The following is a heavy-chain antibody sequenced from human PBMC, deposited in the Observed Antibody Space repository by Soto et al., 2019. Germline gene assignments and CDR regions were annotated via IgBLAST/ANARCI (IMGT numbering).Heavy chain of an antibody. CDR3: AGDGAGNGGAGYKGGGFDY. J-gene: IGHJ4*02. V-gene: IGHV3-33*01. D-gene: IGHD1-1*01. CDR1: GFTFSSYG. Sequence: QVQLVESGGGVVQPGRSLRLSCAASGFTFSSYGMHWVRQAPGKGLEWVAVIWYDGSNKYYADSVKGRFTISRDNSKNPLYLKRNGLGAEERAVYSGAGDGAGNGGAGYKGGGFDYWGQGTLVTVSS. CDR2: IWYDGSNK.